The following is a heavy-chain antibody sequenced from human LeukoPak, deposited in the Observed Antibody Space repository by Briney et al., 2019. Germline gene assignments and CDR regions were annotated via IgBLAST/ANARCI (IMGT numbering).Heavy chain of an antibody. V-gene: IGHV4-59*08. CDR1: GGSISSYY. J-gene: IGHJ2*01. CDR3: ARHVMVGYDYGWYFDL. D-gene: IGHD5-12*01. Sequence: SETLSLTCTVSGGSISSYYWSWIRQPPGKGLEWIGYIYYSGSTNYNPSLKSRVTISVDTSKNQFSLKLSSVTAADTAVYYCARHVMVGYDYGWYFDLWGRGTLVTVSS. CDR2: IYYSGST.